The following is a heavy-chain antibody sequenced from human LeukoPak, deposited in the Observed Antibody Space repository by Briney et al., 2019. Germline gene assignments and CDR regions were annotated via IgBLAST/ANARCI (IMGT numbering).Heavy chain of an antibody. Sequence: SETLSLTCTVSGYSISSGYYWGWIRQPPGKGLEWIGSIFHSGSTYYNPSLKSRVTISVDTSKNQFPLKVSSVTATDTAVYYCARDSARWLQLGAFDIWGQGTMVTVSS. CDR1: GYSISSGYY. V-gene: IGHV4-38-2*02. D-gene: IGHD5-24*01. CDR2: IFHSGST. J-gene: IGHJ3*02. CDR3: ARDSARWLQLGAFDI.